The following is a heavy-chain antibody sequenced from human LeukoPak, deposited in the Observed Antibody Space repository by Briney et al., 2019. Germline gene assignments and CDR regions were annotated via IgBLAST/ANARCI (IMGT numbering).Heavy chain of an antibody. D-gene: IGHD2-15*01. V-gene: IGHV3-30-3*01. CDR3: ARVYCSGGSCYSVFDC. CDR2: ISYDGSNK. Sequence: GRSLRLSCAASGFTFSSYAMHWVRQAPGKGLEWVAVISYDGSNKYYADSVKGRFTISRDNAKNSLYLQMNSLRAEDTAVYYCARVYCSGGSCYSVFDCWGQGTLVTVSS. CDR1: GFTFSSYA. J-gene: IGHJ4*02.